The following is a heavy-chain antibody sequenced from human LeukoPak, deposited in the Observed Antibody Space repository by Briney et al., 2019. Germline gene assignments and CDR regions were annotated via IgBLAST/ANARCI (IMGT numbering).Heavy chain of an antibody. CDR1: GGSISSYY. Sequence: SSETLSLTCTVSGGSISSYYWSWIRQPPGKGLEWIGEINHSGSTNYNPSLKSRVTISVDTSKNQFSLKLSSVTAADTAVYYCARGTTVTRVLFYWGQGTLVTVSS. CDR3: ARGTTVTRVLFY. J-gene: IGHJ4*02. V-gene: IGHV4-34*01. CDR2: INHSGST. D-gene: IGHD4-17*01.